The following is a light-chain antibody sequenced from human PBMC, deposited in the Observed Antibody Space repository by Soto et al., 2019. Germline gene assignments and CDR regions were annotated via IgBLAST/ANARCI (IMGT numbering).Light chain of an antibody. CDR3: CSYAGRNALYV. J-gene: IGLJ1*01. CDR2: EGS. CDR1: SSDVGSYNL. V-gene: IGLV2-23*01. Sequence: QSALTQPASVSGSPGQSITISCTGSSSDVGSYNLVSWYQQHPGKAPKLMIYEGSKRPSGVSNRFSGSKSGNTASLTISGLQAEHDADYYCCSYAGRNALYVFGTATKVTVL.